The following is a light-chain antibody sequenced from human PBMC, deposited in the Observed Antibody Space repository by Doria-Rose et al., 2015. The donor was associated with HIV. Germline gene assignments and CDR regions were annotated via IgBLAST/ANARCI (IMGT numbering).Light chain of an antibody. V-gene: IGKV3-20*01. CDR3: QQYGTSRGT. J-gene: IGKJ5*01. CDR2: DAS. CDR1: QRVKSSY. Sequence: TQSPGTLSLSPGERATLSCRASQRVKSSYLSWYQQKPGQATRLLSSDASTRATGIPDRFSGSGSGTDFTLTISRLEPEDVAVYYCQQYGTSRGTFGQGTRLEIK.